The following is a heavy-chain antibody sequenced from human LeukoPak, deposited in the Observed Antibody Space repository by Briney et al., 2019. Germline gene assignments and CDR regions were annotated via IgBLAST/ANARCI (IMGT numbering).Heavy chain of an antibody. D-gene: IGHD6-13*01. Sequence: GGSLRLSCAASGFTFSSYEMNWVRQAPGKGLEWVSYISSSGSTIYYADSVKGRFTISRDNAKNTLYLRMNSLRAEDTAVYYCARDALPGELVPEPYFDYWGQGTLVTVSS. V-gene: IGHV3-48*03. J-gene: IGHJ4*02. CDR3: ARDALPGELVPEPYFDY. CDR2: ISSSGSTI. CDR1: GFTFSSYE.